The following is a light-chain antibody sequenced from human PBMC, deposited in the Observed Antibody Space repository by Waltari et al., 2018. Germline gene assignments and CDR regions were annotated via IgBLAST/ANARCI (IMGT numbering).Light chain of an antibody. CDR2: EGS. CDR3: SSYAGSSTPRV. CDR1: NSDVGRYNL. J-gene: IGLJ3*02. V-gene: IGLV2-23*01. Sequence: QSAPIQPASVSGSPGQSITMSCTETNSDVGRYNLVSWYQQHPGKAPKLIIYEGSKRPSGVSYRFSGSKSGNTASLTISGLQAEDEADYYCSSYAGSSTPRVFGGGTKLTVL.